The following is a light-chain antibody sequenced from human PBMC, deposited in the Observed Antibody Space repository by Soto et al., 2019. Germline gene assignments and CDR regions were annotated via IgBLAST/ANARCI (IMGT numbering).Light chain of an antibody. CDR2: GAS. CDR1: QSVSSN. CDR3: QQYNNWPRT. J-gene: IGKJ1*01. V-gene: IGKV3-15*01. Sequence: DILLPQSPATLSVSPGERATLSCRASQSVSSNLAWYQQKPGKAPRLLIPGASSRVTGIPPRFSGRGPGTAFALSISGLQSEDLPVYDCQQYNNWPRTFGQGTKVVFK.